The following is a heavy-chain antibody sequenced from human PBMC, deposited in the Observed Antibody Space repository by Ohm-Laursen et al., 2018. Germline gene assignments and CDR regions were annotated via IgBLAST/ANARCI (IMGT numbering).Heavy chain of an antibody. Sequence: SLRLSCSASGFTFSSYEMNWVRQAPGKGLEWVSAISGSGGSTYYADSVKGRFTISRDNSKNTLYLQMNSLRAEDTAVYYCAKDKKAGPGSNYWGQGTLVTVSS. CDR3: AKDKKAGPGSNY. J-gene: IGHJ4*02. CDR1: GFTFSSYE. V-gene: IGHV3-23*01. CDR2: ISGSGGST. D-gene: IGHD1-14*01.